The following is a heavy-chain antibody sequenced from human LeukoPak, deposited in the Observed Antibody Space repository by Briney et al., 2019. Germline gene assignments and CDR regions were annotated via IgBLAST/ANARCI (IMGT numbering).Heavy chain of an antibody. D-gene: IGHD2-15*01. CDR3: ARERGYCSGGSCNWFDP. V-gene: IGHV4-38-2*02. Sequence: PSETLSLTCTVSGYSISSGYYWGWIRQPPGKGLEWIESIHHSGGTYYNPSLKSRVTITVDTSKNQFSLKLSSVTAADTAVYYCARERGYCSGGSCNWFDPWGQGTLVT. J-gene: IGHJ5*02. CDR1: GYSISSGYY. CDR2: IHHSGGT.